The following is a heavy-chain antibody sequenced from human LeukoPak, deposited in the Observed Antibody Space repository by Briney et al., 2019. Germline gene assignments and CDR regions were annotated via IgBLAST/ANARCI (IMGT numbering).Heavy chain of an antibody. Sequence: GGSLRLSCAASGFTFSSYAMSWVRQAPGKGLAWVSGIAGSGGGTYYADSVKGRFTICRDNSKNTLYLQMNSLRAEDTAVYYCAKGGLNISPDYWGQGTLVTVSS. CDR2: IAGSGGGT. V-gene: IGHV3-23*01. D-gene: IGHD2/OR15-2a*01. CDR3: AKGGLNISPDY. J-gene: IGHJ4*02. CDR1: GFTFSSYA.